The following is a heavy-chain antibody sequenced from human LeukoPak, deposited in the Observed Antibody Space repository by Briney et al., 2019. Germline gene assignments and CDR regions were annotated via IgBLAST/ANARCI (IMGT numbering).Heavy chain of an antibody. CDR3: ARGIVAVPAAWGYYYGMDV. Sequence: PSETLSLTCTVSGGSISSYYWSWIRQPAGKGLEWIGRIYTSGSTNYNPSLKSRVTMSVDTSKNQFSLKLSSVTAADTAVYYCARGIVAVPAAWGYYYGMDVWGQGTTVTVSS. CDR2: IYTSGST. V-gene: IGHV4-4*07. CDR1: GGSISSYY. D-gene: IGHD2-2*01. J-gene: IGHJ6*02.